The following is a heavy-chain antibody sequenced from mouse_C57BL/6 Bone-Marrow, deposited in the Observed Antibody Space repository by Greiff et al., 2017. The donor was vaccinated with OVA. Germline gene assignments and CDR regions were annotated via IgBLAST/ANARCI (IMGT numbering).Heavy chain of an antibody. D-gene: IGHD4-1*01. Sequence: QVHVKQSGAELVRPGTSVKMSCKASGYTFTNYWIGWAKQRPGHGLEWIGDIYPGGGYTNYNEKFKGKATLTADKSSSTAYMQFSSLTSEDSAIYYCARSNWDQASFAYWGQGTLVTVSA. CDR1: GYTFTNYW. CDR2: IYPGGGYT. V-gene: IGHV1-63*01. J-gene: IGHJ3*01. CDR3: ARSNWDQASFAY.